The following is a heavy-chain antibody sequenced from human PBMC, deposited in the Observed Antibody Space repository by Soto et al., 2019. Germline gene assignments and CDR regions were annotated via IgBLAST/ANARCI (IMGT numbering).Heavy chain of an antibody. CDR3: AKGYYYDSSGYPSFDY. J-gene: IGHJ4*02. CDR2: ISYDGSNK. D-gene: IGHD3-22*01. V-gene: IGHV3-30*18. Sequence: HPGGSLRLSCAASGFTFSSYGMHWVRQAPGTGVEWVAVISYDGSNKYYADSVKGRFTISRDKSKNTLYLQMNSLRAEDTAVYYCAKGYYYDSSGYPSFDYWGQGTLVTVSS. CDR1: GFTFSSYG.